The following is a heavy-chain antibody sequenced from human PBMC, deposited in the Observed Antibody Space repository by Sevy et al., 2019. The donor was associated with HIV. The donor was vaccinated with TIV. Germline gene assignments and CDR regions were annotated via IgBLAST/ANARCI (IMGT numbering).Heavy chain of an antibody. Sequence: ASVKVSCKASGYTFTSYDINWVRQATGQGLEWMGWMNPNSGNTGYAQKFQGRVTMTRNTSISTAYMELSSLRSEDTAVYYCARVGYYDFWSGYYNPGWFDPWGQGTLVIVSS. CDR2: MNPNSGNT. CDR1: GYTFTSYD. V-gene: IGHV1-8*01. CDR3: ARVGYYDFWSGYYNPGWFDP. J-gene: IGHJ5*02. D-gene: IGHD3-3*01.